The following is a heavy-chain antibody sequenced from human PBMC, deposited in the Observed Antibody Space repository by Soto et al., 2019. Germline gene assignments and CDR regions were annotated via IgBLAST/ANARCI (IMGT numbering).Heavy chain of an antibody. J-gene: IGHJ4*02. V-gene: IGHV1-2*04. Sequence: GASVKVSCKASGYTFTGYYMHWLRQAPGQGLEWMGWINPNSGGTNYAQKFQGWVTMTRDTSISTAYMELSRLRSDDTAVYYCAVPVGYCSSTSCPPGHWGQGTLVTVSS. D-gene: IGHD2-2*01. CDR1: GYTFTGYY. CDR3: AVPVGYCSSTSCPPGH. CDR2: INPNSGGT.